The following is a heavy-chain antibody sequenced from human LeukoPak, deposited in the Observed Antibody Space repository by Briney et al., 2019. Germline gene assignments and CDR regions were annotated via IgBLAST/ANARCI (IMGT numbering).Heavy chain of an antibody. D-gene: IGHD3-9*01. CDR1: GYTFTSYG. V-gene: IGHV1-18*01. J-gene: IGHJ4*02. CDR2: ISAYNGNT. CDR3: ARDPDYDILTGYPFDY. Sequence: GASVNVSCKASGYTFTSYGISWVRQAPGQGLEWMGWISAYNGNTNYAQKLQGRVTMTTDTSTSTAYMELRSLRSDDTAVYYCARDPDYDILTGYPFDYWGQGTLVTVSS.